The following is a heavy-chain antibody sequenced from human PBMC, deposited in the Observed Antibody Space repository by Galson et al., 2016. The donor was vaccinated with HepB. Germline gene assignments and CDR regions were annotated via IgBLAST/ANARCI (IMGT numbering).Heavy chain of an antibody. CDR3: ARYSSSWSKYFQH. Sequence: ETLSLTCAVYGGSLSGYYWSWIRQSPGKGLEWIGECSHTGSTKYNPSLERRLSVSIDTSKNQFSLKLSSVTVADTAMYYCARYSSSWSKYFQHWGRGSLVIVSS. CDR1: GGSLSGYY. CDR2: CSHTGST. J-gene: IGHJ1*01. D-gene: IGHD6-19*01. V-gene: IGHV4-34*01.